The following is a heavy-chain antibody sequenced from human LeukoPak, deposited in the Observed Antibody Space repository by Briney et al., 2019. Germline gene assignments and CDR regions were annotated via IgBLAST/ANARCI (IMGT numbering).Heavy chain of an antibody. Sequence: GESLKISCKGSGYIFANYWIAWVRQMPGKGLEWMGIIYPDDSDTRYSPSFQGQVTIPADKSIATAYLQWSSLKASDTAMYYCARPVEMATSPFDYWGQGTLVTVSS. CDR1: GYIFANYW. CDR2: IYPDDSDT. D-gene: IGHD5-24*01. J-gene: IGHJ4*02. CDR3: ARPVEMATSPFDY. V-gene: IGHV5-51*01.